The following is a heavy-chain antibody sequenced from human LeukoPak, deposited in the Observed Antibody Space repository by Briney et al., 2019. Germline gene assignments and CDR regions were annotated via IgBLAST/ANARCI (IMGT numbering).Heavy chain of an antibody. V-gene: IGHV4-31*03. CDR2: IYYSGST. D-gene: IGHD3-22*01. CDR3: ARDGSDLDYYDSSGPGAFDI. J-gene: IGHJ3*02. Sequence: SQTLSLTCTVSGGSISSGGYYWSWIRQHPGKGLEWIGYIYYSGSTYYNLSLKSRVTISVDTSKNQFSLKLSSVTAADTAVYYCARDGSDLDYYDSSGPGAFDIWGQGTMVTVSS. CDR1: GGSISSGGYY.